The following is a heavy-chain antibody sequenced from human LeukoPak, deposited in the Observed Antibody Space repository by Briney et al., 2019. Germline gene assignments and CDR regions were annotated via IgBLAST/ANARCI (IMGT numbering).Heavy chain of an antibody. CDR1: GDTFTSYG. Sequence: ASVKVSCKASGDTFTSYGISWVRQAPGQGLEWMGWISAYNGNTNYAQKLQGRVTMTTDTSTSTAYMELRSLRSDDTAVYYCARESNAGWLQFRDFDYWGQGTLVTVSS. D-gene: IGHD5-24*01. CDR2: ISAYNGNT. V-gene: IGHV1-18*01. J-gene: IGHJ4*02. CDR3: ARESNAGWLQFRDFDY.